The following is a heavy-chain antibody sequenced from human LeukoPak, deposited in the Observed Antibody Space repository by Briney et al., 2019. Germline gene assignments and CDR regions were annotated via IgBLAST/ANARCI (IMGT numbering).Heavy chain of an antibody. CDR1: GFPFSSYA. J-gene: IGHJ4*02. D-gene: IGHD2-21*01. CDR2: ISGSGGST. Sequence: GGSLRLSCAASGFPFSSYAMSWVREAPGKGLEGVLAISGSGGSTYYADSVKGRFPSSRDNSKNTLYLQMNSLRAEDTAVYYCATLFKGFDYWGQGTLVTVSS. V-gene: IGHV3-23*01. CDR3: ATLFKGFDY.